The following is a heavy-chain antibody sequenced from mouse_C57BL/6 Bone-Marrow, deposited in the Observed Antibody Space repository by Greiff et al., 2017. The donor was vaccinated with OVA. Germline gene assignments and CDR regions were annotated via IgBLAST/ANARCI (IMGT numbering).Heavy chain of an antibody. V-gene: IGHV5-12*01. CDR2: ISNGGGST. J-gene: IGHJ4*01. CDR3: ARLDDMDY. Sequence: EVQLVESGGGLVQPGGSLKLSCAASGFTFSDFYMYWIRQTPEKRLEWVAYISNGGGSTYYPDTVKGRFTISRDNAKNTLYLQMSRLKSEDTAMYYCARLDDMDYWGRGTAATVTA. CDR1: GFTFSDFY.